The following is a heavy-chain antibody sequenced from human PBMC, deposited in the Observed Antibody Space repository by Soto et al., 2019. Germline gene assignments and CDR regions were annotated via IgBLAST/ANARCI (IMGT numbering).Heavy chain of an antibody. J-gene: IGHJ4*02. CDR2: SVVGSGNT. CDR1: GFTFTSSA. CDR3: ARGVFAPWELLNY. D-gene: IGHD1-26*01. V-gene: IGHV1-58*01. Sequence: SVQVSCKASGFTFTSSAVQWVRQARGQRLEWIGWSVVGSGNTNYAQKFQERVTITRDMSTSTAYMELSTLRSEDTAVYYCARGVFAPWELLNYWGQGTLVTVSS.